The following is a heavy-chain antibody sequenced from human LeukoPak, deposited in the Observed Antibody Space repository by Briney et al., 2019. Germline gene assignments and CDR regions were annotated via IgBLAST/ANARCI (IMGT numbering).Heavy chain of an antibody. CDR2: IYYSGST. CDR1: GGSISSSSYY. CDR3: ARGPYSYDSSGAFDI. V-gene: IGHV4-39*07. J-gene: IGHJ3*02. D-gene: IGHD3-22*01. Sequence: SETLSLTCTVSGGSISSSSYYWGWIRQPPGKGLEWIGSIYYSGSTYYNPSLKSRVSISVDTSKNQFSLKLSSVTAADTAVYFCARGPYSYDSSGAFDIWGQGTMVTVSS.